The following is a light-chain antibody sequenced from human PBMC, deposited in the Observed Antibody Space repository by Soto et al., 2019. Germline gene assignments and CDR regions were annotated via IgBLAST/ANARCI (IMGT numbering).Light chain of an antibody. CDR1: QSISNW. CDR3: QQYDSYST. CDR2: DVS. J-gene: IGKJ1*01. V-gene: IGKV1-5*01. Sequence: DIQMTQFPSTLSASVGDSVTITCRASQSISNWLAWYQQKPGKAPTLLIYDVSRLESGVPSRFSGSGYGTEFTLTINGLQPGDFATYYCQQYDSYSTFGQGTKVDIK.